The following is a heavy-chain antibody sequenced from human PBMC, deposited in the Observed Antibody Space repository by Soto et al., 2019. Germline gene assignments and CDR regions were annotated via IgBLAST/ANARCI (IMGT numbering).Heavy chain of an antibody. Sequence: QEQLVESGGGVVQPGRSLTLYCSATGFRFRMYGIHWVLQAPGKGLEWVAFISFDGSKAYYVESVKGLFTISRDNSIDTLYLQMNSLTSEDTAVYYCATELFVSYYYYYGMNVWGQGTTVTVSS. CDR2: ISFDGSKA. D-gene: IGHD3-3*01. CDR3: ATELFVSYYYYYGMNV. V-gene: IGHV3-30*03. J-gene: IGHJ6*02. CDR1: GFRFRMYG.